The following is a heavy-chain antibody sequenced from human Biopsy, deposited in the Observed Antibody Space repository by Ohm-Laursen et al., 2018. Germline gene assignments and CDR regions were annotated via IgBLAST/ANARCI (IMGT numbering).Heavy chain of an antibody. D-gene: IGHD1-7*01. CDR1: GYTFTSYD. CDR2: LNPVSGNS. J-gene: IGHJ5*02. Sequence: TVKVSCKASGYTFTSYDITWVRQASGQGPEWIGWLNPVSGNSTFRQKFRGRVTVTSDTAISTAYMELSGLTSDDTATYYCGRAVRNQLLTDPWGQGTLVTVTS. CDR3: GRAVRNQLLTDP. V-gene: IGHV1-8*01.